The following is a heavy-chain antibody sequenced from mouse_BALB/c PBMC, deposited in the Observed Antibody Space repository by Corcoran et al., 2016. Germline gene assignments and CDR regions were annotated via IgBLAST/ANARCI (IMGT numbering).Heavy chain of an antibody. Sequence: EVQLQQSGAELVKPGASVKLSCTASGFNIKDTYIHWVKQRPEQCLEWIGRIDPANGNTKYDPKFQGKATITADTSSNTAYLQLSSQTSEDTAVYYCARWDWYFDVWGAGTTVTVSS. V-gene: IGHV14-3*02. J-gene: IGHJ1*01. CDR1: GFNIKDTY. CDR3: ARWDWYFDV. CDR2: IDPANGNT.